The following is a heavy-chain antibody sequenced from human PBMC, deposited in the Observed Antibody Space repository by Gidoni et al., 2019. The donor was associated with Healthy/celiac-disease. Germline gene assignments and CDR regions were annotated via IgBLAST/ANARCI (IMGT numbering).Heavy chain of an antibody. V-gene: IGHV4-34*01. CDR3: ARCSGYEAGFDY. CDR1: GGSFSGYY. CDR2: INHSGST. J-gene: IGHJ4*02. D-gene: IGHD5-12*01. Sequence: QVQLQQWGAGLLTPSETLSLTCAVSGGSFSGYYWSWIRQPPGKGLEWIGEINHSGSTNYNPSLKSRVTISVDTSKNQFSLKLSSVTAADTAVYYCARCSGYEAGFDYWGQGTLVTVSS.